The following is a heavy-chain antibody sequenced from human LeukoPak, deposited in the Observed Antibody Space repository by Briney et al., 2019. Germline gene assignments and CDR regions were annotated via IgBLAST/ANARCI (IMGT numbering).Heavy chain of an antibody. CDR2: IIPIFGTA. J-gene: IGHJ5*02. D-gene: IGHD2-2*03. CDR3: ARGDGYCSSTSCYNWFDP. CDR1: GGTFSSYA. V-gene: IGHV1-69*13. Sequence: SVKVSCKASGGTFSSYAISWVRQAPGQGLEWMGGIIPIFGTANYAQKFQGRVTITADESPSTAYMELSSLRSEDTAVYYCARGDGYCSSTSCYNWFDPWGQGTLVTVSS.